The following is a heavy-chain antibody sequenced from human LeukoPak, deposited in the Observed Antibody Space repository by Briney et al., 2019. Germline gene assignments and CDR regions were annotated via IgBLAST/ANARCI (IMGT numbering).Heavy chain of an antibody. V-gene: IGHV4-4*07. CDR1: GGSFSSFY. D-gene: IGHD3-10*01. Sequence: SETLSLTCSVSGGSFSSFYCNWMRQPAGKGLEWIGRIYTSGTTTYNPSLKSRVTMSVDTSKNQFSLKLSSVTAADTAVYYCARDSGTTGEVKFDPWGQGTLVTVSS. CDR2: IYTSGTT. CDR3: ARDSGTTGEVKFDP. J-gene: IGHJ5*02.